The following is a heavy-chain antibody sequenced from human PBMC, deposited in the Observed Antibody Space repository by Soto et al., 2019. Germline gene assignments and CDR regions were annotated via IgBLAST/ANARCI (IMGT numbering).Heavy chain of an antibody. CDR2: INHSGST. D-gene: IGHD6-13*01. CDR3: ARNAVIAAAGNYYYYMDV. Sequence: SETLALTCAVYGGSFSGYYWSWIRQPPGKGLEWIGEINHSGSTNYNPSLKSRVTISVDTSKNQFSLKLSSVTAADTAVYYCARNAVIAAAGNYYYYMDVWGKGTTVTVSS. V-gene: IGHV4-34*01. CDR1: GGSFSGYY. J-gene: IGHJ6*03.